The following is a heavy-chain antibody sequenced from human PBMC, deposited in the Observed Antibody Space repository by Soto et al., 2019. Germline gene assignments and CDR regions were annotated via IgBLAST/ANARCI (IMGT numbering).Heavy chain of an antibody. CDR1: GYSITSGYY. J-gene: IGHJ4*02. V-gene: IGHV4-38-2*02. CDR3: ARDRIAAVGKGTGTFDY. Sequence: SETLSLTCAVSGYSITSGYYWRWILQPPGKGLVWIGSIYHSGGTYYNPSLMSRVTISVDTSKNQFSLKLSSVTAADTAVYYCARDRIAAVGKGTGTFDYWGQGTLVTVSS. CDR2: IYHSGGT. D-gene: IGHD6-13*01.